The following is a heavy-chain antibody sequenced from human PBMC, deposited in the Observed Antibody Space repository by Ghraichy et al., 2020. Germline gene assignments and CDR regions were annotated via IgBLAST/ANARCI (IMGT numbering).Heavy chain of an antibody. V-gene: IGHV1-18*01. D-gene: IGHD3-10*01. Sequence: ASVKVSCKTSGYKFSSYGISWLRQAPGQGPEWMGWISVYSGDTTYAEKFQGRLTVTTDKAASTVYMDLRSLTSDDTAVYYCAKEPGDYYGSGSYIHFWGQGTLVTVSS. J-gene: IGHJ4*02. CDR3: AKEPGDYYGSGSYIHF. CDR2: ISVYSGDT. CDR1: GYKFSSYG.